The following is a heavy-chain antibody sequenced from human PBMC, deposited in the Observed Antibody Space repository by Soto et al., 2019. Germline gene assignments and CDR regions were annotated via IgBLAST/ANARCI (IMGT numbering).Heavy chain of an antibody. J-gene: IGHJ6*02. D-gene: IGHD3-22*01. CDR2: IYLGGSA. CDR1: GDSVTSDY. V-gene: IGHV4-59*02. CDR3: TRGKWFPRGYGMDV. Sequence: SETLSLTCTVSGDSVTSDYWSWIRQPPGKRLEYIGFIYLGGSANYNPSLESRVTISPDKSKNQLSLRLTSVTAADTAVYYCTRGKWFPRGYGMDVWGRGTTVTVSS.